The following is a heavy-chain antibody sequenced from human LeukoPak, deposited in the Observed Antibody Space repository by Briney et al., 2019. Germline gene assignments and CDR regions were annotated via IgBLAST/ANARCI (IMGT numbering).Heavy chain of an antibody. V-gene: IGHV4-39*07. CDR3: ARDIGSGRDY. CDR2: IYYSGST. D-gene: IGHD6-19*01. Sequence: SETLSLTCTVSGGSISSSNYYWGWIRQSPGKGLEWIGSIYYSGSTNYNPSLKSRVTMSVDTSKKQISLKLSSVAAADTAVYYCARDIGSGRDYWGQGILVTVSS. J-gene: IGHJ4*02. CDR1: GGSISSSNYY.